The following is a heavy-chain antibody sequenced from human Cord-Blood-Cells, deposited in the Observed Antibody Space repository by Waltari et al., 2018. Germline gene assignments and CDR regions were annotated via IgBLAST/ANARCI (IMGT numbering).Heavy chain of an antibody. J-gene: IGHJ4*02. Sequence: QVQLVQSGAEVKKPGASVKVSCKASGYTFTSYAMHWVRQAPGQRLEWMGWINAGNGNTKYSQKFQGRVTITGDTSASTAYRELSSLRSEDTAVYYCASRGIAARSFDYWGQGTLVTVSS. D-gene: IGHD6-6*01. V-gene: IGHV1-3*01. CDR2: INAGNGNT. CDR1: GYTFTSYA. CDR3: ASRGIAARSFDY.